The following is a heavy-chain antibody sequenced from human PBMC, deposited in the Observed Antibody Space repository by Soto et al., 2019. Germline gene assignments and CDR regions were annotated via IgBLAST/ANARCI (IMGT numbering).Heavy chain of an antibody. D-gene: IGHD3-22*01. J-gene: IGHJ3*02. CDR2: IGGSGGST. Sequence: GGSLRLSCAASTFTFSSYAMSWVRQAPGTGLEWVSAIGGSGGSTYYAESVKGRFTISRDNSKSTLYLQMSSLRAEDTDVYYCAKDRHYDSSGYAAAFDIWGQRTMVTVSS. V-gene: IGHV3-23*01. CDR1: TFTFSSYA. CDR3: AKDRHYDSSGYAAAFDI.